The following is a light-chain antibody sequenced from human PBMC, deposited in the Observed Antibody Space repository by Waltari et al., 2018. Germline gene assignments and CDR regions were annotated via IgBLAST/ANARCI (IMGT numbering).Light chain of an antibody. CDR2: EIN. CDR3: CSYVGSNTYWV. Sequence: QSALTPPRSVSGSPGPSVPISCTGTSNDFGGYNSVSWYQQHPDKAPKRIINEINKRPSGVPDRFSGSKSGNTASLTISGLQAEDEADYYCCSYVGSNTYWVFGGGTKLTVL. CDR1: SNDFGGYNS. V-gene: IGLV2-11*01. J-gene: IGLJ3*02.